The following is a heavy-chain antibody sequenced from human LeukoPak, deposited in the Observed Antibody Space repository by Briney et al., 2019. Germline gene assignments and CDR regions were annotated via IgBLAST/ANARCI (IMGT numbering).Heavy chain of an antibody. Sequence: SVKVSCKASGGTFSSYAISWVRQAPGQGLEWMGRIIPIFGTANYAQKFQGRVTITTDESTSTAYMELSSLRSEDTAVYYCAREGDISTGYSPWGQGTLVTVSS. CDR1: GGTFSSYA. CDR3: AREGDISTGYSP. CDR2: IIPIFGTA. V-gene: IGHV1-69*05. J-gene: IGHJ5*02. D-gene: IGHD3-9*01.